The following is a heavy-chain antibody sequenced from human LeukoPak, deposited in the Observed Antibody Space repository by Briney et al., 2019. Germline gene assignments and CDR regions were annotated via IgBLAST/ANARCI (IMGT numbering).Heavy chain of an antibody. Sequence: SETLSLTCTVSGGSISSYYWSWIRQPAGKGLEWIGRIYTSGSTNYNPSLKSRVTMSVDTSKNQFSLKLSSVTAADTALYFCARGEMTTIEDAFDVWGQGTMVTVSS. CDR3: ARGEMTTIEDAFDV. J-gene: IGHJ3*01. D-gene: IGHD5-24*01. CDR2: IYTSGST. CDR1: GGSISSYY. V-gene: IGHV4-4*07.